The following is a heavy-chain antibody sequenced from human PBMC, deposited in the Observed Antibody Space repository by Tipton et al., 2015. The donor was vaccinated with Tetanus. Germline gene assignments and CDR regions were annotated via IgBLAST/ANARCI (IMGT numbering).Heavy chain of an antibody. CDR2: ISVRGSHT. V-gene: IGHV3-23*01. CDR1: GFTFSNYV. CDR3: AKDPASRGWFDP. Sequence: SLRLSCAASGFTFSNYVMAWVRQAPGKGLEWVSGISVRGSHTYYADPVKGRFSISRDNSKNTVYLQMNSLRDEDTAVYYCAKDPASRGWFDPWGQGTLVSVSS. J-gene: IGHJ5*02.